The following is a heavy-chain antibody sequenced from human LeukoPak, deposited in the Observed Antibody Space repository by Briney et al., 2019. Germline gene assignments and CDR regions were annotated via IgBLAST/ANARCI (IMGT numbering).Heavy chain of an antibody. Sequence: SETLSLSCTVSGVSIFSSYWNWVRQPPGKGLEWIGYVHYSGSTNYNPSLKSRVTISVDTSKSQFSLKLSSATAADTAVYYCATGRSIRYFDYWGQGTLLTVSS. CDR1: GVSIFSSY. D-gene: IGHD3-9*01. CDR2: VHYSGST. V-gene: IGHV4-59*12. CDR3: ATGRSIRYFDY. J-gene: IGHJ4*02.